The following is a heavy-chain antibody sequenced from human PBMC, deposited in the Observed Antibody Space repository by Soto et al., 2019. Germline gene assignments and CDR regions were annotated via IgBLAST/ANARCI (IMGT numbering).Heavy chain of an antibody. Sequence: SETLSLTCAVYGGSFSGYYWSWIRQPPGKGLEWIGEINHSGSTNYNPSLKSRVTISVDTSKNQFSLKLSSVTAADTAVYYCARVQKQMVGATHWFDPWGQGTLVTVSS. D-gene: IGHD1-26*01. CDR1: GGSFSGYY. V-gene: IGHV4-34*01. CDR2: INHSGST. J-gene: IGHJ5*02. CDR3: ARVQKQMVGATHWFDP.